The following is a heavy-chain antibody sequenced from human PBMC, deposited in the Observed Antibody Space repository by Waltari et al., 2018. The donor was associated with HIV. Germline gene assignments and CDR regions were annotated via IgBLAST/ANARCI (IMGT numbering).Heavy chain of an antibody. CDR2: IIPICGTA. CDR1: GGTFSSYD. D-gene: IGHD1-26*01. J-gene: IGHJ3*02. V-gene: IGHV1-69*13. CDR3: ARGHSGSSDDAFDI. Sequence: QVQLVQSGAEVKKPGSSVKVSCKASGGTFSSYDIRWVRQAPGQGLEWMGGIIPICGTANYAQKCQGRVTITADESTSTAYMELSSLRSEDTAVYYCARGHSGSSDDAFDIWGQGTMVTVSS.